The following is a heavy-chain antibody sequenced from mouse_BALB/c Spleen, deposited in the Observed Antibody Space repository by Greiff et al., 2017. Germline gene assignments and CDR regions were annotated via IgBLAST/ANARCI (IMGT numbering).Heavy chain of an antibody. CDR3: ARKNYGSSYEGFAY. CDR2: IWSGGST. CDR1: GFSLTSYG. J-gene: IGHJ3*01. V-gene: IGHV2-2*02. Sequence: VKLMESGPGLVQPSQSLSITCTVSGFSLTSYGVHWVRQSPGKGLEWLGVIWSGGSTDYNAAFISRLSISKDNSKSQVFFKMNSLQANDTAIYYCARKNYGSSYEGFAYWGQGTLVTVCA. D-gene: IGHD1-1*01.